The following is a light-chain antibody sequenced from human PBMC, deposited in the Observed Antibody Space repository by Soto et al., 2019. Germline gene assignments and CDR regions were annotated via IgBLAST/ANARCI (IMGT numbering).Light chain of an antibody. CDR2: NVS. Sequence: QSALTQPASVSGSPGQSITISCTGTSSDVGGYNYVSWYQQHPGKDPKLMIYNVSNRPSGVSNRFSGSKSGNTASLTISGLQAEDEGHYYCSSFTSTNTVLFGGGTKLTVL. J-gene: IGLJ2*01. CDR1: SSDVGGYNY. CDR3: SSFTSTNTVL. V-gene: IGLV2-14*01.